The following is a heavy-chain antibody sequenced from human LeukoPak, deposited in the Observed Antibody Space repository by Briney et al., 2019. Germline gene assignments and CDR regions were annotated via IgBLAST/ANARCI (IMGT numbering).Heavy chain of an antibody. CDR1: GGXFSGYY. J-gene: IGHJ2*01. D-gene: IGHD6-6*01. V-gene: IGHV4-34*01. CDR3: ARGLGSSSSRRGHWYFDL. CDR2: INHSGST. Sequence: SETLSLTCAVYGGXFSGYYWSWIRQPPGKGLEWIGAINHSGSTNYNPSPKSRVTISVDTSKNQFSLKLSSVTAADTAVYYCARGLGSSSSRRGHWYFDLRGRGTLVTVSS.